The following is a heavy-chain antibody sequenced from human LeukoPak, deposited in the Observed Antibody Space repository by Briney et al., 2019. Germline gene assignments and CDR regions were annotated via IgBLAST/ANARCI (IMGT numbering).Heavy chain of an antibody. CDR2: IYSGGST. Sequence: PGGSLRLSCAASGFTVSSNYMSWVRQAPGKGLEWVSVIYSGGSTYYADSVKGRFTISRDNAKNSLYLQMNSLRDEDTAVYYCARVGLGNWSPNELDYWGQGTLVTVSS. V-gene: IGHV3-53*01. CDR1: GFTVSSNY. CDR3: ARVGLGNWSPNELDY. D-gene: IGHD1-1*01. J-gene: IGHJ4*02.